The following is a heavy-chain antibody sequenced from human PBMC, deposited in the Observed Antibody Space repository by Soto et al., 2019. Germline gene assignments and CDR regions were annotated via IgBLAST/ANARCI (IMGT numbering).Heavy chain of an antibody. Sequence: SSETLSLTCTVSCGSISSHYWSWIRQPPGKGLEWIGYIYYSGSTNYNPSLKSRVTISVDASKNQFSLKLSSVTAADTAVYYCAREVSHSYYYGMDVWGQGTTVTVSS. CDR2: IYYSGST. J-gene: IGHJ6*02. CDR3: AREVSHSYYYGMDV. V-gene: IGHV4-59*11. CDR1: CGSISSHY. D-gene: IGHD1-20*01.